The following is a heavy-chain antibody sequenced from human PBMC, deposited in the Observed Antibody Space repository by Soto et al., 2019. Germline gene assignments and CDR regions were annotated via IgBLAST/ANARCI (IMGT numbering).Heavy chain of an antibody. J-gene: IGHJ4*02. Sequence: ASVQVSCKASGYTFTSYYMHWVRQAPGQGLEWMGIINPSGGSTSYAQKFQGRVTMTRDTSTSTVYMELSSLRSEDTAVYYCAREEEYSSSSGTSSGLDYWGQGTLVTVSS. V-gene: IGHV1-46*01. CDR3: AREEEYSSSSGTSSGLDY. CDR2: INPSGGST. D-gene: IGHD6-6*01. CDR1: GYTFTSYY.